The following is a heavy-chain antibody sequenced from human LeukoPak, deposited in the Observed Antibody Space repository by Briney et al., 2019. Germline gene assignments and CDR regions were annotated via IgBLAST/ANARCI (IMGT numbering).Heavy chain of an antibody. CDR1: GYTFTSYD. D-gene: IGHD6-19*01. Sequence: ASVKVSCKASGYTFTSYDINWVRQATGQGLEWMGWMNPNSGNTGYAQKFQGRVTMTRNTSISTAYMELSSLRSEDTAVYYCARLVPSPHSSGWYNWFDPWGQGTLVTVSS. J-gene: IGHJ5*02. CDR2: MNPNSGNT. V-gene: IGHV1-8*01. CDR3: ARLVPSPHSSGWYNWFDP.